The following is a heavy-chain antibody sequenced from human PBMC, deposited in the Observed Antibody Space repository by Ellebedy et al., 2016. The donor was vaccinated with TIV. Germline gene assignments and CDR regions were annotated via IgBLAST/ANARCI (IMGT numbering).Heavy chain of an antibody. CDR3: VRGRIGVAEFGH. CDR1: GGSISSGGYY. D-gene: IGHD6-19*01. CDR2: INHSGST. V-gene: IGHV4-39*07. Sequence: SETLSLXXTVSGGSISSGGYYWSWIRQHPGKGLEWIGEINHSGSTDYNPSLKSRVTMSLDTSKNRLSLELTSVTAADTAVYYCVRGRIGVAEFGHWGQGILVTVSS. J-gene: IGHJ4*02.